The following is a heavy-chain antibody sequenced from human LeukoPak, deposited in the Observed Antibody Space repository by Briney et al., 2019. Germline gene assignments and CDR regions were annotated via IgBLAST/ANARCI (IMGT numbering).Heavy chain of an antibody. J-gene: IGHJ4*02. CDR2: LYNGVSGT. Sequence: SETLSLTCTVSGDSISDPSHCWVWIRQSPGTGLAWIGRLYNGVSGTYYNPSLKSRITISPDTSKNQFSLSLSSVTDADTAIYYCVRIFGVLRRDYYFDYWGQGSLVTVSS. CDR3: VRIFGVLRRDYYFDY. CDR1: GDSISDPSHC. D-gene: IGHD3-3*01. V-gene: IGHV4-39*07.